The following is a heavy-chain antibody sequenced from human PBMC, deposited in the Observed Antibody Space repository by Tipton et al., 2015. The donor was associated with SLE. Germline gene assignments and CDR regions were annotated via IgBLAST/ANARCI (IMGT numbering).Heavy chain of an antibody. CDR1: GFTFSSYG. V-gene: IGHV3-30*19. CDR3: AKEKDSSGWYYFDY. D-gene: IGHD6-19*01. Sequence: SLRLSCAASGFTFSSYGMHWVRQAPGKGLEWVAVISYDGSNKYYADSVKGRFTISRDNSKNTLYLQMNSLRAEDTAVYYCAKEKDSSGWYYFDYWGQGTLVTVSS. CDR2: ISYDGSNK. J-gene: IGHJ4*02.